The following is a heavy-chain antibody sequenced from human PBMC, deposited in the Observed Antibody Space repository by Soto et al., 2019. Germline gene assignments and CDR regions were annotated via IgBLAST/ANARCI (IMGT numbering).Heavy chain of an antibody. V-gene: IGHV4-59*08. CDR3: ARHHDS. CDR2: IYYSGST. J-gene: IGHJ4*02. CDR1: GDSISNYY. Sequence: PSETLSLTCTVSGDSISNYYCSWIRQSPGKGLEWIGYIYYSGSTKYNPSLKSRVTISVDTSKNQFSLKLSSVTAADTAVYYCARHHDSWGQGTLVTVSS.